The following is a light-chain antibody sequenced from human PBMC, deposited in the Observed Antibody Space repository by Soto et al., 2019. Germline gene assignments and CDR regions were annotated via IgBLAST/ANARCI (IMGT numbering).Light chain of an antibody. V-gene: IGKV3-20*01. J-gene: IGKJ1*01. Sequence: EIVLTQSPGTLSVSPGERATLSCRASETISSDKLAWYQQKPGQPPSLLIYGTVSRATGIPDRFSGSGSGTDFTLTISRLEPEDSAIYYCQQYGSWTFGQGTKEEI. CDR2: GTV. CDR3: QQYGSWT. CDR1: ETISSDK.